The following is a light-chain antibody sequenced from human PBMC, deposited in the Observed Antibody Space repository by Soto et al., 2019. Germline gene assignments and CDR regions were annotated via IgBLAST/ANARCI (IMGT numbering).Light chain of an antibody. CDR2: GAS. Sequence: IWITPSPATLSLSPGERATLSFKARQSVSSNLAWYQQKPGQAPRLLIYGASTRATGIPDRFSGSGSGTDFTLTISRLQPEDFAVYYCQQYNNWPPWTFGQGTKVDIK. CDR1: QSVSSN. V-gene: IGKV3D-15*01. CDR3: QQYNNWPPWT. J-gene: IGKJ1*01.